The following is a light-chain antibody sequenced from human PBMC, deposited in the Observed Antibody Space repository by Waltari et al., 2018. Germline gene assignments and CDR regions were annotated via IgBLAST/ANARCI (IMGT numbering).Light chain of an antibody. CDR2: LGS. CDR3: MQALQTPWT. V-gene: IGKV2-28*01. CDR1: QSLLHSNGYNY. Sequence: DIVMTQSPLSLPVSPGEPASISCRSSQSLLHSNGYNYLDWYLQKPGQSPHLLIYLGSNRASGVPDRFSGSGSDTDFTLKISSVEAEDVGIYYCMQALQTPWTFGQGTKLEIK. J-gene: IGKJ2*01.